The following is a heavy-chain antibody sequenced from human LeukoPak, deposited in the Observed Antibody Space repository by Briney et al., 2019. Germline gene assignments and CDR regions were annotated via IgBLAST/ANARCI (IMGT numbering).Heavy chain of an antibody. D-gene: IGHD6-13*01. V-gene: IGHV4-38-2*01. CDR1: GYSISSGYY. CDR2: IYHSGST. J-gene: IGHJ4*02. CDR3: ASSSWALFDY. Sequence: SETLSLTCAVSGYSISSGYYWGWIRQPPGKVLEWIGSIYHSGSTYYNPSLKSRVTISVDTSKNQFSLKLSSVTAADTAVYYCASSSWALFDYWGQGTLVTVSS.